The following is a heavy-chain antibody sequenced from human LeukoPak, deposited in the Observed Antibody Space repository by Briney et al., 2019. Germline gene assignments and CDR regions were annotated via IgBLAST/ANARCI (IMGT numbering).Heavy chain of an antibody. Sequence: PGRSLRLSCAASGFSFSSYGMHWVRQAPGKGLEWVAVISYDGSNKDYADSVRGRFTISRDNSKNTLYLQMNSLRTEDTAVSYCAKDVCAGGLWFYFDYWGQGTLVTVSS. CDR2: ISYDGSNK. D-gene: IGHD3/OR15-3a*01. CDR3: AKDVCAGGLWFYFDY. J-gene: IGHJ4*02. V-gene: IGHV3-30*18. CDR1: GFSFSSYG.